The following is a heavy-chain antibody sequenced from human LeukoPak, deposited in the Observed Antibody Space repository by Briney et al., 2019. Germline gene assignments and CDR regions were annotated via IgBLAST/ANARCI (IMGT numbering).Heavy chain of an antibody. D-gene: IGHD3-16*01. V-gene: IGHV1-8*01. Sequence: GASVKVSCKASGYTFTSYDINWVRQATGQGLEWMGWMNPNSGNTGYAQKFQGRVTMTRNTSISTAYMELSSLRSEDTAVYYCARRGLGHLGVDLDYWGQGTLVTVSS. CDR3: ARRGLGHLGVDLDY. J-gene: IGHJ4*02. CDR2: MNPNSGNT. CDR1: GYTFTSYD.